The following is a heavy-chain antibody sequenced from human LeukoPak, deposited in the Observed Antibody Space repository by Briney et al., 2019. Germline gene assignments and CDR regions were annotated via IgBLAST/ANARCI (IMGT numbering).Heavy chain of an antibody. Sequence: PSQTLSLTCTVSGGSISSGSYYWSWIRQPAGKGLEWIGRIYTSGSTNYNPSLKSRVTISVDTSKNQFSLKLSSVTAADTAVYYCARDSRGGGYCSGGSCYPAYWYFDLWGRGTLVTVSS. V-gene: IGHV4-61*02. CDR3: ARDSRGGGYCSGGSCYPAYWYFDL. CDR2: IYTSGST. J-gene: IGHJ2*01. CDR1: GGSISSGSYY. D-gene: IGHD2-15*01.